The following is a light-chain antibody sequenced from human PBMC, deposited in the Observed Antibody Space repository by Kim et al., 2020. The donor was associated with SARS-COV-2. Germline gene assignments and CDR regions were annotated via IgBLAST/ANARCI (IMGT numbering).Light chain of an antibody. CDR1: QDISKY. J-gene: IGKJ4*01. CDR3: LQHNDYPLT. Sequence: DIQMTQSPSSLSASVGDRVTITCRASQDISKYLAWFQQKPGKAPKRLIYSASSLQSGVPSSFSGSGSGTEFTLTISSLQPEHYATYYCLQHNDYPLTFGGGTKVEIK. V-gene: IGKV1-16*01. CDR2: SAS.